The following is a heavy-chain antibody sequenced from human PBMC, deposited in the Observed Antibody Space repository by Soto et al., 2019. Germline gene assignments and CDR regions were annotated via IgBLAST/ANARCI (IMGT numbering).Heavy chain of an antibody. CDR2: INHSGST. V-gene: IGHV4-34*01. D-gene: IGHD6-19*01. CDR1: GGSFIGYY. Sequence: SETLSLTSAVYGGSFIGYYWSWIRQPPGKGLEWIGEINHSGSTNYNPSLKSRVTISVDTSKNQFSLKLSSVTAADTAVYYCARGQFHSSGWYAYCYYGMDVWGQGTTVTVSS. J-gene: IGHJ6*02. CDR3: ARGQFHSSGWYAYCYYGMDV.